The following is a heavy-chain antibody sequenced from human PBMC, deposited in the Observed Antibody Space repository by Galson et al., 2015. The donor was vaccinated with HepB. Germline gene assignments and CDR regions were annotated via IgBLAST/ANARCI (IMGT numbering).Heavy chain of an antibody. CDR3: ASLSGSASFALDI. J-gene: IGHJ3*02. D-gene: IGHD3-10*01. Sequence: SLRLSCAASGFSFSTSDVHWVRQAPGKGPEWLAVISYDGSIKDHAVSVKGRFTISRDNSKNTLYLQMNSVRPEDTAVYYCASLSGSASFALDIWGQGTMVTVSS. V-gene: IGHV3-30*04. CDR2: ISYDGSIK. CDR1: GFSFSTSD.